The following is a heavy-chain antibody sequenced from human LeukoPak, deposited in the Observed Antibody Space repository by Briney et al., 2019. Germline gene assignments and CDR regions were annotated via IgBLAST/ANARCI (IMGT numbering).Heavy chain of an antibody. CDR1: GGSISSYY. CDR2: IYYSGST. CDR3: ARDMRVDALDI. Sequence: PSETLSLTCTVSGGSISSYYWSWIRQPPGKGLEWIGYIYYSGSTNYNPSLKSRVTISVDTSNNQFSLSLRSATAADTAVYYCARDMRVDALDIWGQGMMVTVSS. D-gene: IGHD2-2*01. J-gene: IGHJ3*02. V-gene: IGHV4-59*01.